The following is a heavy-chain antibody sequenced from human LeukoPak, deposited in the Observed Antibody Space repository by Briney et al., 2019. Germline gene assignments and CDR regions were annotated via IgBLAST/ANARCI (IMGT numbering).Heavy chain of an antibody. V-gene: IGHV4-34*01. CDR1: GGSFSGYY. Sequence: PSETLSLTCSVYGGSFSGYYWGWIRQPPGKGLEWIGSIYYSGSTYYNPSLKSRATISVDTSKNQFSLKLSSVTAADTAVYYCARGSVYDYVWGSYRWDAFDIWGQGTMVTVSS. J-gene: IGHJ3*02. CDR2: IYYSGST. D-gene: IGHD3-16*02. CDR3: ARGSVYDYVWGSYRWDAFDI.